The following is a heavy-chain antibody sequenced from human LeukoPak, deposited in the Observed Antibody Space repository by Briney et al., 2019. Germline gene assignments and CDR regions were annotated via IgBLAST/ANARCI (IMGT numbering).Heavy chain of an antibody. Sequence: PVKVSCKASGGTFSSYAISWVRQAPGQGLEWMGGIIPIFGTANYAQKFQDRVTITTDESTSTAYMELSSLRSEDTAVYYCARDLGGSGPTIFGVVRINWFDPWGQGTLVTVSS. D-gene: IGHD3-3*01. CDR1: GGTFSSYA. V-gene: IGHV1-69*05. CDR2: IIPIFGTA. CDR3: ARDLGGSGPTIFGVVRINWFDP. J-gene: IGHJ5*02.